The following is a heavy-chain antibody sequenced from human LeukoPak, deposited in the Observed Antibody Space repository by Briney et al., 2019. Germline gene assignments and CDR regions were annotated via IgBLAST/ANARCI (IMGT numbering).Heavy chain of an antibody. Sequence: SETLSLTCAVYGGSFSGYYWSWIRQPPGKGLEWIGEIDHSGSTNYNPSLKSRVTISVDTSKNQFSLKLSSVTAADTAVYYCAGARAKNSSSLGPFSFNYGGQEPLVPVSS. D-gene: IGHD3-16*01. CDR3: AGARAKNSSSLGPFSFNY. CDR1: GGSFSGYY. V-gene: IGHV4-34*01. J-gene: IGHJ4*02. CDR2: IDHSGST.